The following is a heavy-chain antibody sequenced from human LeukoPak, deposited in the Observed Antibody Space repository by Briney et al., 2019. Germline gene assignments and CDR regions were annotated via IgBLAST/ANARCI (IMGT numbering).Heavy chain of an antibody. J-gene: IGHJ4*02. CDR3: AHGAPSGWYGAAY. D-gene: IGHD6-19*01. V-gene: IGHV1-8*01. CDR2: MNPNSGNT. Sequence: ASVKVSCKASGYTFTSYDIKWVRQAAGQGLEWMGWMNPNSGNTGYAQKFQGRVTMTRNTSISTAYMELTSLRSEDTAVYYCAHGAPSGWYGAAYWGQGTLIAVSS. CDR1: GYTFTSYD.